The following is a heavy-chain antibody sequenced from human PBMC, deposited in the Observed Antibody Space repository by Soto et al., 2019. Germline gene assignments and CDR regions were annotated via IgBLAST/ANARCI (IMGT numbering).Heavy chain of an antibody. CDR1: GGSFSGYG. J-gene: IGHJ4*02. D-gene: IGHD6-13*01. CDR2: INHSGST. Sequence: PSETLALTCAVYGGSFSGYGLGWIRQPPEKGLEWIGEINHSGSTNYNPSLKSRVTISVDTSKNQFSLKLSSVTAADTAVYYCARVSIPRRIAAAGPLDYWGQGTLVTVSS. CDR3: ARVSIPRRIAAAGPLDY. V-gene: IGHV4-34*01.